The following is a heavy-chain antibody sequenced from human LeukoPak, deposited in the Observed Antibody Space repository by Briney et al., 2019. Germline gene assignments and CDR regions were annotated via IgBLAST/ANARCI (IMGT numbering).Heavy chain of an antibody. CDR2: VYYNGKT. V-gene: IGHV4-59*01. D-gene: IGHD5-24*01. CDR3: ARMGERWLQLFYFDY. J-gene: IGHJ4*02. Sequence: SETLSLTCTVSGGSISSYYWSWIRQTPGKGLEWIGYVYYNGKTKYNPSLKSGVIISVDTSKNQHSLKLNSVTAADTAVYFCARMGERWLQLFYFDYWGQGTLVTVSS. CDR1: GGSISSYY.